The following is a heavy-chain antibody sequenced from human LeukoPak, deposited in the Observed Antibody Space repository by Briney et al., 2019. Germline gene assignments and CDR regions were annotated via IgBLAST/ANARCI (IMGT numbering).Heavy chain of an antibody. J-gene: IGHJ3*02. CDR3: AKEKFGTTYALDI. CDR2: IRYDGSNK. CDR1: GFTFSSYG. V-gene: IGHV3-30*02. D-gene: IGHD1-7*01. Sequence: PGGSLRLSCAVSGFTFSSYGIHWVRQAPGKGLEWVAFIRYDGSNKYYSDSVKGRFTISRDNSENTLYLQMNSLRTEDTAVYYCAKEKFGTTYALDIWGQGTMVTVSS.